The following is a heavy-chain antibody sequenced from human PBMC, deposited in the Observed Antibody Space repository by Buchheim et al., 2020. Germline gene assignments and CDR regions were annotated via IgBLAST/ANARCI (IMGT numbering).Heavy chain of an antibody. J-gene: IGHJ5*02. CDR1: GYTFTSYY. D-gene: IGHD4-17*01. Sequence: QVQLVQSGAEVKKPGASVKVSCKASGYTFTSYYMHWVRQAPGQGLEWMGIINPSGGSTSYAQKFQGRVTMTRDTSTSTVYMELSSLRSEDTAVYYCALLGRWDGDPDNWFDPWGQGTL. V-gene: IGHV1-46*01. CDR3: ALLGRWDGDPDNWFDP. CDR2: INPSGGST.